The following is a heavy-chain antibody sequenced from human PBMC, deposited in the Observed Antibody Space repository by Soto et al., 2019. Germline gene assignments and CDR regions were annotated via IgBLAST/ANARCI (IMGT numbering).Heavy chain of an antibody. D-gene: IGHD3-16*01. J-gene: IGHJ4*02. V-gene: IGHV1-69*01. CDR1: GGNLTSYP. CDR3: ARGWGLVS. CDR2: IIPIHGTT. Sequence: QMEQSGAEVRKPGSSVQVSCKPSGGNLTSYPMAWVRQAPGHGFEWMGGIIPIHGTTEYAQTFQGRVTITAAESTNRATLELAGLTSEDTAVYYCARGWGLVSWGQGTLVTVSS.